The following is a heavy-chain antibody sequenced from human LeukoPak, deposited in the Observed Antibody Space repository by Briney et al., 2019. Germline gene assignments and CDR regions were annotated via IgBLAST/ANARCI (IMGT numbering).Heavy chain of an antibody. CDR2: IRNKARTYTT. Sequence: QPGGSLKLSCAASGFTFSGSAVHWVRQASGKGLEWVGRIRNKARTYTTEYAASVKGRFTISRDDSKNSLYLQMNSLKTEDTAVYHCARGYGSGSYDAFDIWGQGTTVTVSS. J-gene: IGHJ3*02. V-gene: IGHV3-73*01. D-gene: IGHD3-10*01. CDR3: ARGYGSGSYDAFDI. CDR1: GFTFSGSA.